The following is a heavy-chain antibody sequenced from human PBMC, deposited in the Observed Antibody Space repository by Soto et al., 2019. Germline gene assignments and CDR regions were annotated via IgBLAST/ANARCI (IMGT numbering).Heavy chain of an antibody. CDR3: ARWGDDKKMDV. Sequence: QEQLVESGGGVVQPGRSLRLSCVASGFTFSSHGMHWVRQAPGKGLEWVAVIWYDGSNKYYADSVKGRFTVSRDNSKNTRYLKMNSLRADDTAVYNCARWGDDKKMDVWGQGTTVTVS. CDR1: GFTFSSHG. V-gene: IGHV3-33*01. J-gene: IGHJ6*02. D-gene: IGHD3-16*01. CDR2: IWYDGSNK.